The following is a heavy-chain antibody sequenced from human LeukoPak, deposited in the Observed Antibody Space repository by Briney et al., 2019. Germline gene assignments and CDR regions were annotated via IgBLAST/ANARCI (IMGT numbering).Heavy chain of an antibody. V-gene: IGHV4-4*02. Sequence: SETLSLTCAVSGGSISSSNWWSWVRQPPGKGLEWIGEIYHSGSTNYNPSLKGRVTISVDKSKNQFSLKLSSVTAADTAVYYCARIHYYDSSDYPHDAFDIWGQGTMVTVSS. CDR1: GGSISSSNW. D-gene: IGHD3-22*01. CDR3: ARIHYYDSSDYPHDAFDI. J-gene: IGHJ3*02. CDR2: IYHSGST.